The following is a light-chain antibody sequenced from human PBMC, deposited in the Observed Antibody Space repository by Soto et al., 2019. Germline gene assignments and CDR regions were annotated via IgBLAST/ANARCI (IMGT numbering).Light chain of an antibody. J-gene: IGLJ3*02. Sequence: QSVLTQPPSASGTPGQRVTISCSGSDSNTGRNTVNWYQQLPGTAPKLLIYSNNERPSGVPDRFSGSKSGTSTSLAISGLQSADEADYYCAAWDVSLNAWVFGGGTKLTVL. CDR2: SNN. CDR1: DSNTGRNT. CDR3: AAWDVSLNAWV. V-gene: IGLV1-44*01.